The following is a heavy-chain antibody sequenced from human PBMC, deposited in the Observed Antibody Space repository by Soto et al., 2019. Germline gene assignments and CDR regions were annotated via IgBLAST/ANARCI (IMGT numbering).Heavy chain of an antibody. CDR2: ISHDGSNK. V-gene: IGHV3-30*18. J-gene: IGHJ6*01. CDR3: AKDRYSYGYYSYGMEV. CDR1: VFTFSSYG. D-gene: IGHD5-18*01. Sequence: VGSLRLSCAASVFTFSSYGMHCVRHAPGKGLEWVAVISHDGSNKYYADSVKGRFTISRDNSKNTLYLQMKSLRAEDTAVYYCAKDRYSYGYYSYGMEVWGQGTTVNVS.